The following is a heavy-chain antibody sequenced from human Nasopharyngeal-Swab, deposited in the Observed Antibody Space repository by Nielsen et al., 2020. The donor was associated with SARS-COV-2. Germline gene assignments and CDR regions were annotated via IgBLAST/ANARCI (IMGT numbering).Heavy chain of an antibody. CDR1: GYTFTGYY. J-gene: IGHJ5*02. V-gene: IGHV1-2*02. CDR2: INPNSGDT. CDR3: ASPVEMSTT. D-gene: IGHD5-24*01. Sequence: ASVKVSCKASGYTFTGYYMHWVRQAPGQGLEWMGYINPNSGDTNSVQKFQGRVTMTRDTSTTTAYMELSSLRSEDTAVYYCASPVEMSTTWGQGTLVTVSS.